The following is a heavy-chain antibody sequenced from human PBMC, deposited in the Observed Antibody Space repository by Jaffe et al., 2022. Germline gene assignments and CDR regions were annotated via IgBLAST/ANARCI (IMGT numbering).Heavy chain of an antibody. J-gene: IGHJ4*02. CDR2: INHSGST. CDR3: ARGYPVWGSYRPLGY. V-gene: IGHV4-34*01. CDR1: GGSFSGYY. Sequence: QVQLQQWGAGLLKPSETLSLTCAVYGGSFSGYYWSWIRQPPGKGLEWIGEINHSGSTNYNPSLKSRVTISVDTSKNQFSLKLSSVTAADTAVYYCARGYPVWGSYRPLGYWGQGTLVTVSS. D-gene: IGHD3-16*02.